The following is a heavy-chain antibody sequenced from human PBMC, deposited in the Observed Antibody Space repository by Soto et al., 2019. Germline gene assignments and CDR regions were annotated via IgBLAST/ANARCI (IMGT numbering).Heavy chain of an antibody. CDR3: ARRSCSGTNCYSTFDY. J-gene: IGHJ4*02. CDR1: GFTFSSYW. V-gene: IGHV3-7*05. Sequence: EVQLVDSGGGLVQPGGSLRLSCVGSGFTFSSYWMTWLRQAPGKGLEWVANIKEDGSEKYYLDSVKGRFTISRDNAKNSLYLQMDSLRAEDTAVYYCARRSCSGTNCYSTFDYWGQGTLVTVSS. CDR2: IKEDGSEK. D-gene: IGHD2-15*01.